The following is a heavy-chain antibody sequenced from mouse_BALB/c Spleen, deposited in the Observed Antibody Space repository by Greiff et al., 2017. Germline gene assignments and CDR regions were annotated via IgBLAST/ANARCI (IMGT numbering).Heavy chain of an antibody. D-gene: IGHD1-1*01. J-gene: IGHJ4*01. Sequence: VQLQQSGAELVRPGTSVKISCKASGYTFTNYWLGWVKQRPGHGLEWIGDIYPGGGYTNYNEKFKGKATLTADTSSSTAYMQLSSLTSEDSAVYFCARGGFYYGSSYGAMDYWGQGTSVTVSS. CDR2: IYPGGGYT. CDR3: ARGGFYYGSSYGAMDY. CDR1: GYTFTNYW. V-gene: IGHV1-63*02.